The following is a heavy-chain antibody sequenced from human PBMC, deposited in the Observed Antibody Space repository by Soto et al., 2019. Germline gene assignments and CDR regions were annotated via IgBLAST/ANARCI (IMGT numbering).Heavy chain of an antibody. CDR1: GFSLRTSGMC. V-gene: IGHV2-70*01. Sequence: SXPTLVNPTQTLTLTCTFTGFSLRTSGMCVSWIRQPPGKALEWLALVDWDDDKYYNTSLRTRLTISRDTSKNQVILTMTNMDPVDTATYYCARRAAYSSSYFFHYWGQGTLVTVSS. CDR3: ARRAAYSSSYFFHY. D-gene: IGHD6-6*01. CDR2: VDWDDDK. J-gene: IGHJ4*02.